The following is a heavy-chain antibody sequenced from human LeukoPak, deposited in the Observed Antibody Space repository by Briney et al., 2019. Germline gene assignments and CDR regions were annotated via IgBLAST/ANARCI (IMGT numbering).Heavy chain of an antibody. CDR2: IYVSGTT. Sequence: PSQTLSLTCTASGASLSAGTYYWSFIRQTAGMGLEWIGHIYVSGTTDYNPSLKSRVTISVDTSKNQFSLKLNSVTAADTAIYYCARGNMWDYRRYYYYMDVWGKGTTVTVSS. D-gene: IGHD4-11*01. J-gene: IGHJ6*03. CDR3: ARGNMWDYRRYYYYMDV. CDR1: GASLSAGTYY. V-gene: IGHV4-61*09.